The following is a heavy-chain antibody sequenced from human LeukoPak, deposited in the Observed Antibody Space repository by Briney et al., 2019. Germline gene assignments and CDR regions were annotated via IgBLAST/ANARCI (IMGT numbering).Heavy chain of an antibody. CDR2: IYTSGST. CDR1: GGSISSYY. J-gene: IGHJ5*02. Sequence: SETLSLTCTVSGGSISSYYWSWIRQPPGKGLEWIGYIYTSGSTNYNPSLKSRVTISVDTSKNQFSLKLSSVTAADTAVYYCARPHYYDSSGYYRFWFDPWGQGTLVTVSS. V-gene: IGHV4-4*09. CDR3: ARPHYYDSSGYYRFWFDP. D-gene: IGHD3-22*01.